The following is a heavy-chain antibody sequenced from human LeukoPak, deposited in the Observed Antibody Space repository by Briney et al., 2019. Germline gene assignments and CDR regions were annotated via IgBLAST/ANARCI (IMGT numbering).Heavy chain of an antibody. CDR2: IIPILGIA. Sequence: SVKVSCKASGGTFSSYAISWVRQAPGQGLEWMGRIIPILGIANYAQKFQGRVTITADKSTSTAYMELSSLRSEDTAVYYCARVVMVGAIYYFDYWGQGTLVTVSS. J-gene: IGHJ4*02. CDR1: GGTFSSYA. D-gene: IGHD1-26*01. V-gene: IGHV1-69*04. CDR3: ARVVMVGAIYYFDY.